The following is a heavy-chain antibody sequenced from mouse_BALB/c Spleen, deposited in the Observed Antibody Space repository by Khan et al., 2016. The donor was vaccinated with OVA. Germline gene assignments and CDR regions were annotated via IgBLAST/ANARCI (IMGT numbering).Heavy chain of an antibody. CDR1: GFTFSSYG. D-gene: IGHD1-1*01. Sequence: EVHLVESGGGLVQPGGSRKLSCAASGFTFSSYGMHWVRQAPEKGLEWVAYISGDSSTIYYADTVKGRFTISRDNPKNTLFLQRTSLMSEDTAMYYCATSYYYGYYFDYWGPGTTLTVSS. CDR3: ATSYYYGYYFDY. CDR2: ISGDSSTI. V-gene: IGHV5-17*02. J-gene: IGHJ2*01.